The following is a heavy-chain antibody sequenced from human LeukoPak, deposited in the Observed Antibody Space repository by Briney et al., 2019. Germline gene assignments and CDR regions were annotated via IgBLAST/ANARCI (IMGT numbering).Heavy chain of an antibody. V-gene: IGHV3-53*01. CDR2: IYSDGRT. J-gene: IGHJ3*02. Sequence: GGSLRLSCAASDFTVSNMYMTWVRQAPGKGLEWVSLIYSDGRTDYADSVKGRYTISRDNSKNTVYLQMNSLRVEDTAVYYCARGLFLSGYLDAFDIWGQGTVVTVSS. D-gene: IGHD3-22*01. CDR1: DFTVSNMY. CDR3: ARGLFLSGYLDAFDI.